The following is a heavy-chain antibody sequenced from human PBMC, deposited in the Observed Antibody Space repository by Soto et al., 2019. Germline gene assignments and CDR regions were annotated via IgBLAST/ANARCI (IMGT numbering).Heavy chain of an antibody. CDR1: GFTFEKYW. J-gene: IGHJ4*02. CDR2: IKEDGSDK. CDR3: ARGRSTDY. Sequence: VHLLESGGALVQPGESLRLSCAASGFTFEKYWMTWARQAPGKGLELVANIKEDGSDKTYVDSVKGRFTVSRDNTKDFLFLQMNSLRDEDTAVYYCARGRSTDYWGQGTLVIVSS. V-gene: IGHV3-7*01.